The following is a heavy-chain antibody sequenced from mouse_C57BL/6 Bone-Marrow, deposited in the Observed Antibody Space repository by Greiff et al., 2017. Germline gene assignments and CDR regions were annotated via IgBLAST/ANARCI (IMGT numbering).Heavy chain of an antibody. CDR2: IYPGSGST. J-gene: IGHJ1*03. Sequence: QVQLQQSGAELVKPGASVKMSCKASGYTFTSYWITWVKQRPGQGLEWIGDIYPGSGSTNYNEKFKSKATLTVDTSSSTTYMQLSSLTSEDAAVYCCARAYYCDYWYFDVWGTGTTVTVSS. CDR3: ARAYYCDYWYFDV. CDR1: GYTFTSYW. D-gene: IGHD2-13*01. V-gene: IGHV1-55*01.